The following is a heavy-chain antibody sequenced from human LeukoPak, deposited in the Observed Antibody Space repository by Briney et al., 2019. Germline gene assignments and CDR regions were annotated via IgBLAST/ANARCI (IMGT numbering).Heavy chain of an antibody. CDR2: IYTSGST. V-gene: IGHV4-4*07. Sequence: SETLSLTCTVSGGSISSYYWSWIRQPAGKGLEWIGRIYTSGSTNYNPSLKSRVTMSVDTSKNQFSLKLGSVTAADTAVYYCAREGTVRYFDWLLYSKPFDYWGQGTLVTVSS. J-gene: IGHJ4*02. CDR3: AREGTVRYFDWLLYSKPFDY. D-gene: IGHD3-9*01. CDR1: GGSISSYY.